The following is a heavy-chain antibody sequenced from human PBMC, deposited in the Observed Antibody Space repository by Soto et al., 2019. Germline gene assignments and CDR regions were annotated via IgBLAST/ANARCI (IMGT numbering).Heavy chain of an antibody. D-gene: IGHD5-18*01. Sequence: SVKVSCKASGGTFSSYAISWVRQAPGQGLEWMGGIIPIFGTANYAQKFQGRVTITADESTSTAYMELSSLRSEDTAVYYCARPGILLWLNPNYYRMDVWGQGSTVTVSS. V-gene: IGHV1-69*13. CDR1: GGTFSSYA. J-gene: IGHJ6*02. CDR3: ARPGILLWLNPNYYRMDV. CDR2: IIPIFGTA.